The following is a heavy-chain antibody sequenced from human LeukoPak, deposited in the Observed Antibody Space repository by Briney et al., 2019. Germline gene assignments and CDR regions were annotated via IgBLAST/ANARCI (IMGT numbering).Heavy chain of an antibody. CDR2: IYYSRST. CDR1: GGSTSSGDYY. Sequence: SETLSLTCTVSGGSTSSGDYYWSWIRQPPGKGLEWIGYIYYSRSTYYNPSLKSRVTISVDTSKNQFSLKLSSVTAADTAVYYCARDRMDRVDYWGQGTLVTVSS. CDR3: ARDRMDRVDY. D-gene: IGHD3/OR15-3a*01. J-gene: IGHJ4*02. V-gene: IGHV4-30-4*01.